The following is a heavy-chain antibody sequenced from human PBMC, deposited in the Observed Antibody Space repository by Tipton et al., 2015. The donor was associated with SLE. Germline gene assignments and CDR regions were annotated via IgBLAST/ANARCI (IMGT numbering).Heavy chain of an antibody. Sequence: TLSLTCTVSGGSISSHYWSWIRQTAGKGLEWIGRIYTSGSPHYNPSLKSRVTIALETSKNQFSLRLTSGTAADTAVYYWAREAAADSYYYYGMDVWGQGTTVTVSS. CDR2: IYTSGSP. CDR3: AREAAADSYYYYGMDV. D-gene: IGHD6-13*01. CDR1: GGSISSHY. V-gene: IGHV4-4*07. J-gene: IGHJ6*02.